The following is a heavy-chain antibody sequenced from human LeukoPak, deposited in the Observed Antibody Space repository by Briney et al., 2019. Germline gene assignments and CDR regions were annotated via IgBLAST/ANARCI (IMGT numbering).Heavy chain of an antibody. CDR3: ASPLEGSGSYYLRY. D-gene: IGHD3-10*01. CDR2: INPILVIT. V-gene: IGHV1-69*02. CDR1: VGTFSTYS. Sequence: SVTVSCKASVGTFSTYSFSWVRQAPGQGLEFIGRINPILVITNYAQKFQARVTIIAEKPTNTAYMELGSLRSEDTAVYYCASPLEGSGSYYLRYWGQGTLLIVSS. J-gene: IGHJ4*02.